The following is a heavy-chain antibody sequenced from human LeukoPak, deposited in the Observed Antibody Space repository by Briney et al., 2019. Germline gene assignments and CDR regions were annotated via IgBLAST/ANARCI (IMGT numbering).Heavy chain of an antibody. CDR2: INWNSGSI. D-gene: IGHD5-12*01. Sequence: GRSLRLSCAASGFTFDDYAMHWVRQAPGKGLEWVSGINWNSGSIGYADSVKGRFTISRDNAKNSPYLQMNSLRAEDTAVYYCAKAGGGYEKDFDYWGQGTLVTVSS. CDR3: AKAGGGYEKDFDY. V-gene: IGHV3-9*01. CDR1: GFTFDDYA. J-gene: IGHJ4*02.